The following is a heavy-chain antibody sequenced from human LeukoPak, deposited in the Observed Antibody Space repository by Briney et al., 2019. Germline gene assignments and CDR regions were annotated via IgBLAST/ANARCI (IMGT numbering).Heavy chain of an antibody. V-gene: IGHV3-30*04. Sequence: GGSLRLSCAASGFTFSSHAMHWVRQAPGKGLEWVAMISYDGSNKYYADSVKGRFTISRDNSKNTLYLQMNSLRAEDTAVYYCAKVVDFQGYFDYWGQGTLVTVSS. D-gene: IGHD3-3*01. CDR1: GFTFSSHA. CDR2: ISYDGSNK. J-gene: IGHJ4*02. CDR3: AKVVDFQGYFDY.